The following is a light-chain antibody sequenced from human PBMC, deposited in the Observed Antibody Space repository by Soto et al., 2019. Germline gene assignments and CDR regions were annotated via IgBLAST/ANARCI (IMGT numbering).Light chain of an antibody. CDR1: QSVSSS. Sequence: EIVLTQSPTTLSFSPGERATLSCRASQSVSSSLAWYQQKPGQAPRLLIYDVSNRATGIPARFSGSGSGTDFTRPIGRQGTQEFARSFCHPPPQRRAFPLGTKVDIK. CDR3: HPPPQRRA. CDR2: DVS. J-gene: IGKJ1*01. V-gene: IGKV3-11*01.